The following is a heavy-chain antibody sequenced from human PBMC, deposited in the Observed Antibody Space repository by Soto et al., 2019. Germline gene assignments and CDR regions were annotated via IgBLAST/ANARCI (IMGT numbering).Heavy chain of an antibody. CDR2: IIPIFGTA. D-gene: IGHD4-4*01. V-gene: IGHV1-69*06. J-gene: IGHJ6*02. CDR3: QTKLPAATVTIGLPWSGSYYYVMDV. CDR1: LGTFSSYA. Sequence: SSVKVSCKASLGTFSSYAISWVRQAPGQGIKWMGGIIPIFGTANYAQKFQGRVTITADKSTSTAYMERSSLGSEDTAVYYCQTKLPAATVTIGLPWSGSYYYVMDVCGQVTTVTVS.